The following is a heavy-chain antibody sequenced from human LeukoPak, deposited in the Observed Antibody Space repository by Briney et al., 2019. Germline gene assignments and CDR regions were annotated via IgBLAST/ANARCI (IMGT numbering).Heavy chain of an antibody. Sequence: GGSLRLSCAASGFTFSSYAMSWVRQAPGKGLEWVSAISGSGGSTYYADSVKGRFTISRDNSKNTLYLQMNSLRAEDTAVHYCAKSHSRSGSFDYWGQGTLVTVSS. J-gene: IGHJ4*02. D-gene: IGHD6-13*01. V-gene: IGHV3-23*01. CDR3: AKSHSRSGSFDY. CDR2: ISGSGGST. CDR1: GFTFSSYA.